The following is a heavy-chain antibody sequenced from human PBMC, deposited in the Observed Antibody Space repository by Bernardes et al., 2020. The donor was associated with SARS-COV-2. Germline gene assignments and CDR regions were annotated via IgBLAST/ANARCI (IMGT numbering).Heavy chain of an antibody. CDR2: ISGSGGST. D-gene: IGHD6-19*01. Sequence: GGSLRLSCAASGFTFSSYAMSWVRQAPGKGLEWVSGISGSGGSTYYADSVKGRFTISRDNSKNTLYLQMNSLRAEDTAVYYCAKDAAGIAVAGTYFDYWGQGTLVTVSS. V-gene: IGHV3-23*01. J-gene: IGHJ4*02. CDR1: GFTFSSYA. CDR3: AKDAAGIAVAGTYFDY.